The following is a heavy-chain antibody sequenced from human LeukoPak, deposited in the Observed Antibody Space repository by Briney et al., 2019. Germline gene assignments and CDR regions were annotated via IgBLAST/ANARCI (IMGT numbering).Heavy chain of an antibody. D-gene: IGHD4-17*01. J-gene: IGHJ5*02. CDR1: GFSFSSYW. V-gene: IGHV3-74*01. CDR3: ARERGDPNWFDP. CDR2: IKSDGSST. Sequence: QFGGSLRLSCAASGFSFSSYWMHWVRQAPEKGLVWVSRIKSDGSSTSYADSVKDRFTISRDNAKNTLYLHMNSLRAEDTAVYYCARERGDPNWFDPWGQGTLVTVSS.